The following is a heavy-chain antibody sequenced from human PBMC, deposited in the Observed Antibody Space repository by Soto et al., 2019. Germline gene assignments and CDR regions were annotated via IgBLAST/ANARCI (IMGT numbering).Heavy chain of an antibody. D-gene: IGHD5-12*01. Sequence: SVKVSCKASGCTFSSYAISWVRQAPGQGLEWMGGIIPIFGTANYAQKFQGRVTITADESTSTAYMELSSLRSEDTAVYYCARDREIDGYNTHFDYWGQGTLVTVSS. J-gene: IGHJ4*02. CDR1: GCTFSSYA. V-gene: IGHV1-69*13. CDR2: IIPIFGTA. CDR3: ARDREIDGYNTHFDY.